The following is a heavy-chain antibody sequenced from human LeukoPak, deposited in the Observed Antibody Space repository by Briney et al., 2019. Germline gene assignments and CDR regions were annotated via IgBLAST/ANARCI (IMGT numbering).Heavy chain of an antibody. Sequence: SSETLSLTCTVSGGSISSYYWSWIRQPPGKGLVWIGYIYYSGSTNYNPSLKSRVTISVDTSKNQFSLKLSSVTAADTAVYYCARIGHEDYYFDYWGQGTLVTVSS. V-gene: IGHV4-59*01. CDR2: IYYSGST. J-gene: IGHJ4*02. CDR3: ARIGHEDYYFDY. CDR1: GGSISSYY.